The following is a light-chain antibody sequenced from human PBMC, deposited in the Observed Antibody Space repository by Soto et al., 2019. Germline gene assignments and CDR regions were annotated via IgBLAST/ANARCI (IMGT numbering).Light chain of an antibody. J-gene: IGKJ4*01. CDR2: GVS. CDR1: QGISHY. CDR3: QQSYDAQFT. V-gene: IGKV1-39*01. Sequence: DIQLTQSPSSLSASVGDEVTITCRASQGISHYLTWYQQKPGRAPTLLIYGVSTLQSGVPSRFSGGGSGTDFTLTISNLQLEDFPTYYCQQSYDAQFTFGGGTRVEIK.